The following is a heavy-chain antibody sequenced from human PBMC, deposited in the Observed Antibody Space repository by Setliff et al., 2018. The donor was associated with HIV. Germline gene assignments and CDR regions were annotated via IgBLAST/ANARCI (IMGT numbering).Heavy chain of an antibody. D-gene: IGHD5-18*01. CDR3: ARVPRQLLKGAAAYFDY. Sequence: SETLSLTCRVSGGSISSYHWSWIRQPPGKGLEWIGHIYKSGSANYSPSLKGRVTISADTSRNQFSLKLTSVTAADTAVYYCARVPRQLLKGAAAYFDYWGQGILVTVSS. CDR2: IYKSGSA. V-gene: IGHV4-59*01. J-gene: IGHJ4*02. CDR1: GGSISSYH.